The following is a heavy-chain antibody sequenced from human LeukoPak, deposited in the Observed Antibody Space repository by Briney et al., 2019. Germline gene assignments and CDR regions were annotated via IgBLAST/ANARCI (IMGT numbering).Heavy chain of an antibody. J-gene: IGHJ4*02. CDR3: AKGVQLWGSFDY. V-gene: IGHV3-23*01. D-gene: IGHD5-18*01. CDR2: ISGSGGST. Sequence: GGSLRLSCAASGFTFSSYAMSWVRQAPGKGLEWVSAISGSGGSTYYADSVKGRFTVSRDNSKNTLYLQMNSLRAEDTAVYYCAKGVQLWGSFDYWGQGTLVTVSS. CDR1: GFTFSSYA.